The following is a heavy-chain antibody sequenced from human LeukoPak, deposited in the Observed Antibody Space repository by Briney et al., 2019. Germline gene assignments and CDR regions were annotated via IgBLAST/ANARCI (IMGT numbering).Heavy chain of an antibody. CDR3: ARGEMYYYDSSGYHSGAFDI. CDR2: IFYSGST. Sequence: PSETLSLTCTVSGGSISSYYWSWIRQPPGKGLEWIGYIFYSGSTNYNPSLKSRVTISVDTSKNQFSLKLSSVTAADTAVYYCARGEMYYYDSSGYHSGAFDIWGQGTMVTVSS. D-gene: IGHD3-22*01. J-gene: IGHJ3*02. V-gene: IGHV4-59*08. CDR1: GGSISSYY.